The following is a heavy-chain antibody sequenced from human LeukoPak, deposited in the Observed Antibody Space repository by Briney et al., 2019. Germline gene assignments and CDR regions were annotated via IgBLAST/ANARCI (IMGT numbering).Heavy chain of an antibody. J-gene: IGHJ4*02. CDR1: GFTFTNYA. CDR3: ARSPYSNYPTSDY. Sequence: GRSLRLSCAASGFTFTNYAMHWVRQAPGKGLEWVALISSDGGDTYYADSVKGRFTISRGNSKNTLFLQMNSLRAEDTAVYYCARSPYSNYPTSDYWGQGTLVTVSS. CDR2: ISSDGGDT. D-gene: IGHD4-11*01. V-gene: IGHV3-30*04.